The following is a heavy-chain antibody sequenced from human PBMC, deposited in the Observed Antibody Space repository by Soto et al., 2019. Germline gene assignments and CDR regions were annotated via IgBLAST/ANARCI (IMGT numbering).Heavy chain of an antibody. CDR1: GGTFSSYA. CDR3: ARAAHCSSTSCYSWFDP. D-gene: IGHD2-2*02. CDR2: IIPIFGTA. Sequence: QVQLVQSGAEVKKRESSVKVSCKASGGTFSSYAISWVRQAPGQGLEWMGGIIPIFGTANYAQKFQGRVTITADESTSTAYMELSSLRSEDTAVYYCARAAHCSSTSCYSWFDPWGQGTLVTVSS. V-gene: IGHV1-69*01. J-gene: IGHJ5*02.